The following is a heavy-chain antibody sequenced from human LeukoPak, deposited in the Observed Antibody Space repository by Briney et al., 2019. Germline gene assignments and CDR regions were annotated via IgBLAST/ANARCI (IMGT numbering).Heavy chain of an antibody. D-gene: IGHD1-14*01. CDR2: IGPTGTDR. J-gene: IGHJ4*02. Sequence: GGSLRLSCAASGFSFSSCGFNWVRQAPGKGLEWVSSIGPTGTDRYYADSVRGRFTISRDSAKNSMYLQMDSLRDEDTAAYYCATETIGRHYDYWGQGTLLTVSS. V-gene: IGHV3-21*01. CDR1: GFSFSSCG. CDR3: ATETIGRHYDY.